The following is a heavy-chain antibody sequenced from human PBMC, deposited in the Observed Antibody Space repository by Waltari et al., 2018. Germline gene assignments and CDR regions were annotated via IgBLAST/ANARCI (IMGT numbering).Heavy chain of an antibody. Sequence: EVQLVEYGGDLAQPGGTLRLSREAHGLLFSSYSINWVRQAPGKGREWLSYISSTTRNIYYADSVKGRFTISRDNAENSVYLQMNSLRDEDTAVYYCARVGDSGYVSDYWGQGTLVTVSS. D-gene: IGHD5-12*01. CDR1: GLLFSSYS. J-gene: IGHJ4*02. CDR2: ISSTTRNI. V-gene: IGHV3-48*02. CDR3: ARVGDSGYVSDY.